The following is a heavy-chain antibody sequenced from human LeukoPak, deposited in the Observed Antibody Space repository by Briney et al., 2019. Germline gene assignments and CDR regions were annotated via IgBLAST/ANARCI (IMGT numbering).Heavy chain of an antibody. V-gene: IGHV3-23*01. D-gene: IGHD2-2*01. CDR3: ARDPTPDDMDV. CDR2: ISGSGGST. Sequence: GGSLRLSCAASGFTFSSYAMSWVRQAPGKGLEWVSAISGSGGSTYYADSVKGRFTISRDNAKNSLYLQMNSLRAEDTAVYYCARDPTPDDMDVWGQGTAVAVSS. J-gene: IGHJ6*02. CDR1: GFTFSSYA.